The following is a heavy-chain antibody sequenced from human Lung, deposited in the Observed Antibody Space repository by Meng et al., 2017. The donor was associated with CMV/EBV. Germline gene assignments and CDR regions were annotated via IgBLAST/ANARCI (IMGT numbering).Heavy chain of an antibody. CDR2: ISAYNGNT. CDR3: ARNRYCSSTSCYFDY. V-gene: IGHV1-18*01. D-gene: IGHD2-2*01. CDR1: GYTFTSYG. Sequence: ASVXVSXKASGYTFTSYGISWVRQVPGQGLEWMGWISAYNGNTNYAQKLQGRVTMTTDTSTSTDYMELRSLRSDDTAVYYCARNRYCSSTSCYFDYWGQGTLVTVPS. J-gene: IGHJ4*02.